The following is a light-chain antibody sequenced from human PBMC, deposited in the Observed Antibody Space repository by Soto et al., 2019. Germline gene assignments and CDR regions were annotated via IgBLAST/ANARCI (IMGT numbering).Light chain of an antibody. CDR2: KAS. V-gene: IGKV1-5*03. J-gene: IGKJ1*01. Sequence: DIQMTQSPSTLSASVGDRVTITCRASQSISSWVAWYQQKPGKAPKLLIYKASSLESGVPSRFSGSGSGTEFTLTISSLQPDDFATYYCQQYNSYPWTFGQGTKVDNK. CDR1: QSISSW. CDR3: QQYNSYPWT.